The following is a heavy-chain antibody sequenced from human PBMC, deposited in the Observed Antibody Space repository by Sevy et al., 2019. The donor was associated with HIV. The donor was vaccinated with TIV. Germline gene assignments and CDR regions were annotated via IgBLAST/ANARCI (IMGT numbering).Heavy chain of an antibody. CDR1: GGTFSSYA. J-gene: IGHJ4*02. CDR3: AGGEYCSGGSCYSR. Sequence: ASGKVSCKASGGTFSSYAISWVRQAPGQGLEWMGGIIPIFGTANYAQKFQGRVTITADESTSTAYMELSSLRSEDTAVYYCAGGEYCSGGSCYSRWGQGTLVTVSS. D-gene: IGHD2-15*01. CDR2: IIPIFGTA. V-gene: IGHV1-69*13.